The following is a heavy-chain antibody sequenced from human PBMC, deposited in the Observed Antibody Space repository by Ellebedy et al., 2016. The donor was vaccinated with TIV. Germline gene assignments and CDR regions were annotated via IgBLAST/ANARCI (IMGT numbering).Heavy chain of an antibody. CDR1: GGSFSGYF. J-gene: IGHJ4*02. CDR3: ARDHPHTYGNGWDVFDQ. CDR2: INHSGST. D-gene: IGHD2/OR15-2a*01. Sequence: SETLSLXCAVYGGSFSGYFWSWIRQPPGKGLEWIGEINHSGSTNYNPSLKSRVTISVDTSKNQFSLKLSSVTAADTAVYYCARDHPHTYGNGWDVFDQWGQGTLVTVSS. V-gene: IGHV4-34*01.